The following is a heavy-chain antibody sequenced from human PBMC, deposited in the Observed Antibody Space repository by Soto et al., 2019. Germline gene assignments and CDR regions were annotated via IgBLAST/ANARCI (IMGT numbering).Heavy chain of an antibody. CDR3: EKVRPSASSGYYFDY. V-gene: IGHV3-30*18. CDR1: GFTFSGYG. J-gene: IGHJ4*02. D-gene: IGHD3-22*01. CDR2: ISFDGSNK. Sequence: QVQLVESGGGVVQPGRSQRLSCAASGFTFSGYGMHWVRQAPGKGLEWVAVISFDGSNKYYADSVKGRFTISRDNSKNTLYLQMNSLRAEDTAVYYCEKVRPSASSGYYFDYWGQGTLVTVSS.